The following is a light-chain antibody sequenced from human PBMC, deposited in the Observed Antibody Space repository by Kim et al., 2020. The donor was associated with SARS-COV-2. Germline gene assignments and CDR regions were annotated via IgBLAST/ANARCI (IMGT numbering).Light chain of an antibody. J-gene: IGKJ1*01. CDR2: GAS. V-gene: IGKV3-20*01. Sequence: SPGEGATLSSRASQSVNGRFLAWYQQKPVQAPRLLIYGASTRATGIPDRFSGSGSGTDFTLTISRLEPEDFAMYYCQQYDSSVWTFGQGTKVDIK. CDR1: QSVNGRF. CDR3: QQYDSSVWT.